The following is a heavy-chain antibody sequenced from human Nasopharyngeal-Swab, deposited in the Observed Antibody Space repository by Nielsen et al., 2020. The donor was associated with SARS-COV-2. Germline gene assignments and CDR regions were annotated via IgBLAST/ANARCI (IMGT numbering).Heavy chain of an antibody. CDR1: GYTFTSHD. CDR2: MNPNSGNT. D-gene: IGHD2-21*02. Sequence: ASVKVSCKASGYTFTSHDINWVRQATGQGLEWMGWMNPNSGNTGYAQKFQGRVTMTRDTSISTAYMELSSLRSEDTAVYYCAREKAYCGGDCYHWFDPWGQGTLVTVSS. CDR3: AREKAYCGGDCYHWFDP. J-gene: IGHJ5*02. V-gene: IGHV1-8*01.